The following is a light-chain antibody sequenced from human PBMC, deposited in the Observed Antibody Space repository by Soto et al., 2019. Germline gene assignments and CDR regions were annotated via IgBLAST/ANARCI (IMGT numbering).Light chain of an antibody. CDR1: QSVSSY. V-gene: IGKV3-11*01. CDR3: QQRRNWIT. Sequence: EIVLTQSPATLSFSPGERATLSCRASQSVSSYLAWYQQKPGQAPRLLIYDASNRATGIPARFSGSGSGTDFTLTISSLAPEDFAVYFCQQRRNWITFGQGTRLEIX. CDR2: DAS. J-gene: IGKJ5*01.